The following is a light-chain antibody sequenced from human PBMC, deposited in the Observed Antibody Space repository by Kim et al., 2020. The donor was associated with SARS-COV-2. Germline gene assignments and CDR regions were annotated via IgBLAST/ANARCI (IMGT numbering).Light chain of an antibody. Sequence: ELTQPPSVSVSPGQTASITCPGDKLGDKYACWYQQKPGQSPVLVINQDSKRPSGIPERFSGSNSGNTATLTISGTQSMDEADYYCQAWDSSTAPVFGG. CDR3: QAWDSSTAPV. V-gene: IGLV3-1*01. CDR1: KLGDKY. J-gene: IGLJ3*02. CDR2: QDS.